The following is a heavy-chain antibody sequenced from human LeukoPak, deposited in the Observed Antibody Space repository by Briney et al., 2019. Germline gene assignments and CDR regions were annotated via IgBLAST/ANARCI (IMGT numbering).Heavy chain of an antibody. D-gene: IGHD6-6*01. CDR2: IRYDGSNK. V-gene: IGHV3-30*02. CDR1: GFTFSSYG. J-gene: IGHJ6*03. Sequence: GGSLRLSCAASGFTFSSYGMHWVRQAPGKGLEWVAFIRYDGSNKYYADSVKGRFTISRDNSKNTLYLQMNSLRAEDTAVYYCAKGRGSSPSSDYYYMDVWGKGTTVTVSS. CDR3: AKGRGSSPSSDYYYMDV.